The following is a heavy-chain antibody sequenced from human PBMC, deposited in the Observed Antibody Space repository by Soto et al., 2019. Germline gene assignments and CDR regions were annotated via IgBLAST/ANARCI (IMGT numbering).Heavy chain of an antibody. Sequence: GESLKISCNGSAYSLTNYWLGWVRQMTGKGLGWVGSIYPGDSDIKYSPSFQGQGTISADKSINTAYLQWSSLKASDSAMYYCATTARGHYNEGVDYWGRGTRVTVAS. CDR3: ATTARGHYNEGVDY. D-gene: IGHD3-10*01. CDR2: IYPGDSDI. V-gene: IGHV5-51*01. CDR1: AYSLTNYW. J-gene: IGHJ4*02.